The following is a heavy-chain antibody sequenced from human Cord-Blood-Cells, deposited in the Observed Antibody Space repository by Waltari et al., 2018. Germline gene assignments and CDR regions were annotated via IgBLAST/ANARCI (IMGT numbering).Heavy chain of an antibody. CDR3: ATEAPDSSGYYYWFDP. CDR2: FDPEDGET. Sequence: QVQLVQSGAEVKKPGASVQVSCKVSGYPLTELSMHWVRPAPGKGLEWMGGFDPEDGETIYAQKFQGRVTMTEDTSTDTAYMELSSLRSEDTAVYYCATEAPDSSGYYYWFDPWGQGTLVTVSS. V-gene: IGHV1-24*01. D-gene: IGHD3-22*01. CDR1: GYPLTELS. J-gene: IGHJ5*02.